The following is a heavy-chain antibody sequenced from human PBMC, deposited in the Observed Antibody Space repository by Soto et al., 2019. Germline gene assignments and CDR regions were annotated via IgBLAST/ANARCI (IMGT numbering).Heavy chain of an antibody. J-gene: IGHJ4*02. CDR1: GGSFSGYY. CDR3: ARVFGGVPDY. Sequence: SETLSLTCAVYGGSFSGYYWSWIRQPPGKGLEWIGEINHSGSTNYNPSLKSRVTISVDTSKNQFSLKLSPVTAADTAVYYCARVFGGVPDYWGQGTLVTVSS. CDR2: INHSGST. V-gene: IGHV4-34*01. D-gene: IGHD3-3*01.